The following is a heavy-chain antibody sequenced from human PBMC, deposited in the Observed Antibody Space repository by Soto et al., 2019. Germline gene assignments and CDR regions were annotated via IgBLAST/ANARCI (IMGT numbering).Heavy chain of an antibody. Sequence: SVKFSFKASGCTFSSYGISWVRQAPGQGLECIGGIIPIFGTANCAQKFQGRVTITADESTRTAYMELSSLRSEDTAVYYCARNQEMATITDVVYWGQGTMVAVSS. CDR3: ARNQEMATITDVVY. CDR1: GCTFSSYG. J-gene: IGHJ4*02. D-gene: IGHD5-12*01. V-gene: IGHV1-69*13. CDR2: IIPIFGTA.